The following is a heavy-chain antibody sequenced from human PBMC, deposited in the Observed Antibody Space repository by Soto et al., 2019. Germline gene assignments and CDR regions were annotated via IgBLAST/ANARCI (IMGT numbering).Heavy chain of an antibody. CDR1: GGTSDSFW. J-gene: IGHJ4*02. CDR2: XXSXGXT. D-gene: IGHD2-21*01. Sequence: SETLSLTCTVSGGTSDSFWWSWIRQPAGKGLXWXGXXXSXGXTXYXXXXNSRATMSVETSKNQFSLKLSSVTAADTAVYYCARDIASYAYGEGYWGQGIQVTVSS. V-gene: IGHV4-4*07. CDR3: ARDIASYAYGEGY.